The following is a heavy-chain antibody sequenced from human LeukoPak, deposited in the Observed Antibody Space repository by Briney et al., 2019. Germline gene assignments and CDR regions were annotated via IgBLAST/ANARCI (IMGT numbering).Heavy chain of an antibody. J-gene: IGHJ4*02. V-gene: IGHV3-7*01. CDR1: GLTFSSYW. D-gene: IGHD3-16*02. Sequence: GGSLRLSCAASGLTFSSYWMSWVRQAPGKGLEWVANIKQDGSEKYYVDSVKGRFTISRDNAKNSLYLQMNSLRAEDTAVYYCARETGYPYYFDYWGQGTLVTVSS. CDR2: IKQDGSEK. CDR3: ARETGYPYYFDY.